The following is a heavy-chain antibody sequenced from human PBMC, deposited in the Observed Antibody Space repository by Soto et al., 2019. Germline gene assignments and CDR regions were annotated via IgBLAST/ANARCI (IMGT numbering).Heavy chain of an antibody. Sequence: EVQLVESGGGLVQPGGSLRLSCAASGFTFSSYSMNWVRQAPGKGLEWVSYISSSSSTIYYADSVKGRFTISRDNAKNSLYLQMNSLRAEDTAVYYCARVGEDYGDYGYFDYWGQGTLVTVSS. CDR1: GFTFSSYS. CDR2: ISSSSSTI. CDR3: ARVGEDYGDYGYFDY. V-gene: IGHV3-48*01. J-gene: IGHJ4*02. D-gene: IGHD4-17*01.